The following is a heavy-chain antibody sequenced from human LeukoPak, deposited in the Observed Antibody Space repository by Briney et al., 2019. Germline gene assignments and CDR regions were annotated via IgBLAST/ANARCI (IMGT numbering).Heavy chain of an antibody. D-gene: IGHD3-10*01. Sequence: SETLSLTCAVSGGSISSNKYYWGWIRQPPGKGLEWIGSIYYSGSAYYNPSLKSRVTISVDTSKNQFSLKLSSVTAADTAVYYCARGHLMPRYYYGSGSSPYFDYWGQGTLVTVSS. CDR2: IYYSGSA. CDR3: ARGHLMPRYYYGSGSSPYFDY. CDR1: GGSISSNKYY. J-gene: IGHJ4*02. V-gene: IGHV4-39*07.